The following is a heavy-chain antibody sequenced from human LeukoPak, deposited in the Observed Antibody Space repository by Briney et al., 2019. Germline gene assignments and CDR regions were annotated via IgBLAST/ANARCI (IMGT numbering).Heavy chain of an antibody. J-gene: IGHJ4*02. CDR3: ARVGTAEGTLEDY. CDR2: IKNDGSEK. V-gene: IGHV3-7*01. Sequence: GGSLRLSCAASGFTFHDHSMSWVRQPPGKGLEWVANIKNDGSEKYYVDSVKGRFTISRDNAKNSLYLQMNSLRAEDTAVYYCARVGTAEGTLEDYWGQGTLVTVSS. D-gene: IGHD6-13*01. CDR1: GFTFHDHS.